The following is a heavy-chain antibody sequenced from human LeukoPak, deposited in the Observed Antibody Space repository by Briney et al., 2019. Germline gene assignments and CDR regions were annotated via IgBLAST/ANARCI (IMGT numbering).Heavy chain of an antibody. Sequence: GGSLRLSCAASGFTFSSYAMSWVRQAPGKGLEWVCFIRKKADGGTPEYAASVKGRFTVSRDDYKSIAYLQMNSLKTEDTAVYYCTRDPPTRYWGQGTLVAVSS. CDR3: TRDPPTRY. J-gene: IGHJ4*02. CDR1: GFTFSSYA. D-gene: IGHD2-15*01. CDR2: IRKKADGGTP. V-gene: IGHV3-49*04.